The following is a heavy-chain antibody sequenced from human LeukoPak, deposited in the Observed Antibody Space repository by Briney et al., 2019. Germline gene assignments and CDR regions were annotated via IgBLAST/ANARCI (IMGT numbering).Heavy chain of an antibody. D-gene: IGHD3-10*01. Sequence: GGSLRLSCAASGFTFSSYTMNWVRQAPGKGLEWVSAISGSGGSTYYADSVKGRFTISRDNSKNTLYLQMNSLRAEDTAVYYCAKGGGARGQVRRWHSFDYWGQGTLVTVSS. CDR2: ISGSGGST. V-gene: IGHV3-23*01. CDR3: AKGGGARGQVRRWHSFDY. J-gene: IGHJ4*02. CDR1: GFTFSSYT.